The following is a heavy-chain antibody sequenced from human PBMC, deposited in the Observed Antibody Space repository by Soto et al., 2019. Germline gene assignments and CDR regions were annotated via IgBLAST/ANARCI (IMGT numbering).Heavy chain of an antibody. D-gene: IGHD4-17*01. J-gene: IGHJ6*02. V-gene: IGHV3-7*03. Sequence: GGSLRLSCAASGFTFSSYWMSWVRQAPGKGLEWVANIKQDGSEKYYVDSVKGRFTISRDNAKNSLYLQMNSLRAEDTAVYYCAKHDYGGNLPYYGMDVWGQGTTVTVSS. CDR1: GFTFSSYW. CDR3: AKHDYGGNLPYYGMDV. CDR2: IKQDGSEK.